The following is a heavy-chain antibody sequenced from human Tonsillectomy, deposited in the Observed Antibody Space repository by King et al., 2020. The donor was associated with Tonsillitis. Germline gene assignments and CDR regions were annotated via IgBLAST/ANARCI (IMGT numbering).Heavy chain of an antibody. CDR3: AKAPIAVAGRKDFDY. D-gene: IGHD6-19*01. V-gene: IGHV3-30*18. Sequence: VQLVESGGGVVQPGRSLRLSCAASGFTFSSYGMHWVRQAPGKGLEWVAVISYDGSNKYYADSVKGRFTISRDNSKNTLYLQMNSLRAEDTAVYYCAKAPIAVAGRKDFDYWGQGTLVTVSS. CDR1: GFTFSSYG. CDR2: ISYDGSNK. J-gene: IGHJ4*02.